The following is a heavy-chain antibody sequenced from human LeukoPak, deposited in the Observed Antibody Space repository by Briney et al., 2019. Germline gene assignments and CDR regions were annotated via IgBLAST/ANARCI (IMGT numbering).Heavy chain of an antibody. CDR2: INSDGSST. Sequence: PGGSLRLSCAASVDSFSTYWMHGVSQAPGKGLVWVSGINSDGSSTRYADSVKGRFTISRDNAKTTLYLQMNSLRAEDTAVYYCASDRLYHIDDCGQGTLVTVSS. CDR1: VDSFSTYW. V-gene: IGHV3-74*01. D-gene: IGHD1-14*01. CDR3: ASDRLYHIDD. J-gene: IGHJ4*02.